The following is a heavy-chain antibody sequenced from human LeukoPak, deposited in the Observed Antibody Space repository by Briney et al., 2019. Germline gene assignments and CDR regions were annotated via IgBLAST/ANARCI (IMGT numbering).Heavy chain of an antibody. CDR1: GASISSSNW. CDR3: ARTGGHSHPGDI. V-gene: IGHV4-4*02. J-gene: IGHJ3*02. CDR2: IYHTGST. D-gene: IGHD6-13*01. Sequence: SETLSLTCTVSGASISSSNWWSWIRQPPGKGLEWIGEIYHTGSTNYNPSLKSRVTISIDNSKKQFSLKLSSVTAADTAVYYCARTGGHSHPGDIWGQGTMVTVSS.